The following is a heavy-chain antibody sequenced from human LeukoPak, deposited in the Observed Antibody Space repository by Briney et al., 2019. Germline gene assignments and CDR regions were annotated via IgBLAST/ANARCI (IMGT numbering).Heavy chain of an antibody. D-gene: IGHD7-27*01. J-gene: IGHJ4*02. CDR1: GFTFSSYG. V-gene: IGHV3-30*18. CDR3: AKEPNWGGFDY. CDR2: ISYDGSNK. Sequence: QAGGSLRLSCAASGFTFSSYGMHWVRQAPGKGLEWVAVISYDGSNKYYADSVKGRFTISRDNSKNTLYLQMNSLRAEDTAVYYCAKEPNWGGFDYWGQGTLVTVSS.